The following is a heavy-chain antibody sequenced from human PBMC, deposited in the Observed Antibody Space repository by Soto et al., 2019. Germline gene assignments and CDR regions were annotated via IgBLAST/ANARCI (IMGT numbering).Heavy chain of an antibody. CDR3: AKGGRQWLVTSDFNY. D-gene: IGHD6-19*01. J-gene: IGHJ4*02. V-gene: IGHV3-30*18. CDR1: GFIFSNYG. Sequence: GGSLRLSCAASGFIFSNYGFHWVRQAPGKGLEWVAVVSHDGRNTHYADSVKGRFTISRDSSKNTVSLEMTSLRAEDTAVYYCAKGGRQWLVTSDFNYWGQGALVTVSS. CDR2: VSHDGRNT.